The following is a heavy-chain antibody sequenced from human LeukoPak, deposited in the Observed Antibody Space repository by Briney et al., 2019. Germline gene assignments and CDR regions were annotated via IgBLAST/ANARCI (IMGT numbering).Heavy chain of an antibody. CDR3: ARVEWFSNWALGY. Sequence: GGSLRLSCAASGFTFSSYAMSWVRQAPGKGLEWVAVISYDGSNKYYADSVKGRFTISRDNSKNSLYLQMNSLRAEDTAVYYCARVEWFSNWALGYWGQGTLVTVSS. CDR1: GFTFSSYA. D-gene: IGHD3-3*01. V-gene: IGHV3-30*03. CDR2: ISYDGSNK. J-gene: IGHJ4*02.